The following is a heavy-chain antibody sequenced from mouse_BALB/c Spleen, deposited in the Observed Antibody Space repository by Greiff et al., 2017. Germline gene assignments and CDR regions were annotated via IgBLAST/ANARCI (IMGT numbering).Heavy chain of an antibody. J-gene: IGHJ4*01. CDR3: ARDGGDYYAMDY. CDR1: GFTFSSYA. CDR2: ISSGGSYT. Sequence: DVMLVESGGGLVKPGGSLKLSCAASGFTFSSYAMSWVRQSPEKRLEWVAEISSGGSYTYYPDTVTGRFTISRDNAKNTLYLEMSSLRSEDTAMYYCARDGGDYYAMDYWGQGTSVTVSS. V-gene: IGHV5-9-4*01.